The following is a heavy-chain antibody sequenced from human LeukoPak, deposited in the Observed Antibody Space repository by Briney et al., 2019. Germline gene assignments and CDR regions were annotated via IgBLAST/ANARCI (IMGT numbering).Heavy chain of an antibody. D-gene: IGHD4-17*01. V-gene: IGHV4-30-4*01. CDR1: GGSISSGDYY. CDR2: IYYSGST. CDR3: ASSTVTRAYYSDY. J-gene: IGHJ4*02. Sequence: SETLSLTCTVSGGSISSGDYYWSWIRQPPGKGLEWIGYIYYSGSTYYNPSLKSRVTISVDTSKNQFSLKLSSVTAADTAVYYCASSTVTRAYYSDYWGQGTLVTVSS.